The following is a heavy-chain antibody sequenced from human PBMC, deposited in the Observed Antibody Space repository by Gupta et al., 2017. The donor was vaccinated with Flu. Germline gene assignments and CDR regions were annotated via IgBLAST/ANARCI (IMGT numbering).Heavy chain of an antibody. V-gene: IGHV3-15*01. CDR3: TTDPPYGDYEYYFDY. CDR1: GFTFSNDW. D-gene: IGHD4-17*01. CDR2: IKSKTDGGTT. J-gene: IGHJ4*02. Sequence: EVQLVESGGGLVKPGGSLRLSCAASGFTFSNDWMSWVRQAPGKGLEWVGRIKSKTDGGTTDYAAPVKGRFTISRDDSKNTLYLQMNSLKTEDTAVYYCTTDPPYGDYEYYFDYWGQGTLVTVSS.